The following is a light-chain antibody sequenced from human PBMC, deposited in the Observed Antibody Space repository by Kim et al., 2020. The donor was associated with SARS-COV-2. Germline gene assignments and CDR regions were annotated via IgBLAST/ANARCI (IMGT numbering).Light chain of an antibody. J-gene: IGKJ2*01. V-gene: IGKV1-6*01. Sequence: AIQMTQSPSSLSTSVGDTVTITCRASQGIRNDLGWYQQKPGKAPKLLIYSASSLQSGVPSRFSGSGSGTVFTLTISSLQPEDFATYYCLRDYNYPYTFGQGTKLEI. CDR3: LRDYNYPYT. CDR1: QGIRND. CDR2: SAS.